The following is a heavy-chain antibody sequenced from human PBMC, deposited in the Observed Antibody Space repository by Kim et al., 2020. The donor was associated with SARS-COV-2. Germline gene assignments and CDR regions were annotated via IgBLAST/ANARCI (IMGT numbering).Heavy chain of an antibody. CDR1: GGSFSGYY. Sequence: SETLSLTCAVYGGSFSGYYRSWIRQPPGKGLEWVGEINHNGSTNYNPYSKSRGFITVSTTKNQFLLKLMSMMRAEKAAYYYAGMYVISGFPQSQGYY. V-gene: IGHV4-34*01. J-gene: IGHJ6*01. CDR2: INHNGST. D-gene: IGHD3-22*01. CDR3: AGMYVISGFPQSQGYY.